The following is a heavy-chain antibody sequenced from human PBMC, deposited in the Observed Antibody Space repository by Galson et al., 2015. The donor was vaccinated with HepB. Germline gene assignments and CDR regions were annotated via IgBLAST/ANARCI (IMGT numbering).Heavy chain of an antibody. CDR3: ARKPNWVDY. J-gene: IGHJ4*02. D-gene: IGHD7-27*01. CDR2: ISSGGTYI. V-gene: IGHV3-21*01. Sequence: SLRLSCAASGFTFSSYSMNWVRQAPGKGLEWVSSISSGGTYIHYADSVKGRFTISRDNAQNSLYLQMSSLRAEDTAVYYCARKPNWVDYWGQGALVTVSS. CDR1: GFTFSSYS.